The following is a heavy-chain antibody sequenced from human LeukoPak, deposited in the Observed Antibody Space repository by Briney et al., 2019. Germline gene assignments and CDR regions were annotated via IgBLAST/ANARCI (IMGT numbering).Heavy chain of an antibody. Sequence: PGGSLRLSCAASGFTFSSYSMNWVRQAPGKGLEWVSYFSSSSSTIYYADSVKGRFTISRDNAKNSLYLQMNSLRAEDTAVYYCAIAAAGIYYYGMDVWGQGTTVTVSS. D-gene: IGHD6-13*01. V-gene: IGHV3-48*01. CDR1: GFTFSSYS. CDR2: FSSSSSTI. J-gene: IGHJ6*02. CDR3: AIAAAGIYYYGMDV.